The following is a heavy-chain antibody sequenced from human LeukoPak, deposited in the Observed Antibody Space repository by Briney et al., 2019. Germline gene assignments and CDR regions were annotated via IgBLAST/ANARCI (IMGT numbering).Heavy chain of an antibody. CDR3: AKHDTAMVE. D-gene: IGHD5-18*01. CDR1: GFTFSSYA. Sequence: GGSLRLYCVGSGFTFSSYAMTWVRQAPGKGLEWVSAISGSGGSTYYADSVKGRFTISRDNSKNTLYLQMNSLRAEDTAVYYCAKHDTAMVEWGQGTLVTVSS. J-gene: IGHJ4*02. V-gene: IGHV3-23*01. CDR2: ISGSGGST.